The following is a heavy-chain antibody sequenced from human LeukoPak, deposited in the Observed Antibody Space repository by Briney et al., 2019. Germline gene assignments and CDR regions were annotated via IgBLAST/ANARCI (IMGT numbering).Heavy chain of an antibody. CDR3: ARERDFYDSSGSPSY. Sequence: PSETLSLTCTVSGGSISRYYWSWIRQPPGKGLKWIGNIYYSGYTTYSPYLRSRVTISVDTSKNQFSLKVRSVTAADTAVYYCARERDFYDSSGSPSYWGQGTLVIVSS. J-gene: IGHJ4*02. V-gene: IGHV4-59*12. CDR1: GGSISRYY. D-gene: IGHD3-22*01. CDR2: IYYSGYT.